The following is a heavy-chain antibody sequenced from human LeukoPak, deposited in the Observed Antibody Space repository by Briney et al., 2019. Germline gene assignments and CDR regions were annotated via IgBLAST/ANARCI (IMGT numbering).Heavy chain of an antibody. J-gene: IGHJ5*02. CDR1: GFTFSSYA. V-gene: IGHV3-23*01. CDR2: ISGSGGST. D-gene: IGHD5-24*01. Sequence: TGGSLRLSCAASGFTFSSYAMSWVRQAPGKGLEWVSAISGSGGSTYYADSVKGRFTISRDNSKNTLYLQMNSLRAEDTAVYYCAKDREIDGWFGPWGQGTLVTVSS. CDR3: AKDREIDGWFGP.